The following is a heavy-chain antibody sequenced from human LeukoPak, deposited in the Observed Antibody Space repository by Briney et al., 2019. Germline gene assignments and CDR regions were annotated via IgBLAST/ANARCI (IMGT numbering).Heavy chain of an antibody. V-gene: IGHV4-39*01. CDR1: GGSISSSTYN. CDR3: ARGRGAAADAEYFQH. J-gene: IGHJ1*01. CDR2: IYYSGST. D-gene: IGHD6-13*01. Sequence: SETLSLTCTVSGGSISSSTYNWGWIRQPPGKGLEWIGSIYYSGSTHYNPSLKSRVTISVDTSKNQFSLKLSSVTAADTAVYYCARGRGAAADAEYFQHWGQGTLVTVSS.